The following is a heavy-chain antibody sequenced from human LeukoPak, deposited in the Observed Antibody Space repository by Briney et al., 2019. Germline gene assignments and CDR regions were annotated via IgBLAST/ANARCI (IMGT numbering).Heavy chain of an antibody. CDR1: GFTFSSYW. CDR3: ASSGSHIFGYYYYYMDV. V-gene: IGHV3-7*01. CDR2: IKQDGSEK. D-gene: IGHD3-10*01. J-gene: IGHJ6*03. Sequence: PGGSLRLSCAASGFTFSSYWMSWVRQAPGKGLEWVANIKQDGSEKYYVDSVKGRFTISRDNAKNSLYLQMNSLRAEDTAVYYCASSGSHIFGYYYYYMDVWGKGTTVTVSS.